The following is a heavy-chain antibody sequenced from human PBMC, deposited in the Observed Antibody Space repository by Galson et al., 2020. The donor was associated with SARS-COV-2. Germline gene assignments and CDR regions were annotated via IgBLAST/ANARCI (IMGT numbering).Heavy chain of an antibody. Sequence: GGSLRLSCAASGFTFSSYGMHWVRQAPGKGLEWVAVISYDGSNKYYADSVKGRFTTSRDNSKNTLYLQMNSLRAEDTAVYYCAKDPGWLRFAYYFDYWGQGTLVTVSS. CDR3: AKDPGWLRFAYYFDY. CDR1: GFTFSSYG. J-gene: IGHJ4*02. CDR2: ISYDGSNK. D-gene: IGHD5-12*01. V-gene: IGHV3-30*18.